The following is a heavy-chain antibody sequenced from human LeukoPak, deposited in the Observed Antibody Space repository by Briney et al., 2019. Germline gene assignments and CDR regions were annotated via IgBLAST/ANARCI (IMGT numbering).Heavy chain of an antibody. CDR1: GYSISSGYY. D-gene: IGHD4-17*01. CDR3: ARTAGKGDYVGWFDP. J-gene: IGHJ5*02. Sequence: SETLSLTCTVSGYSISSGYYWGWIRQPPGKGLEWIGSIYHSGSTYYNPSLKSRVTISVDTSKNHFSLRLTSVTAADTAVYYCARTAGKGDYVGWFDPWGQGTLVTVSS. CDR2: IYHSGST. V-gene: IGHV4-38-2*02.